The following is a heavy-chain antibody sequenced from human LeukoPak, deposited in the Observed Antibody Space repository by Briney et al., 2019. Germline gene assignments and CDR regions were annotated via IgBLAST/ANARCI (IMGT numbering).Heavy chain of an antibody. CDR2: ISYDGSDK. CDR1: GFTFSSYA. CDR3: AKGAITPILYYFDY. V-gene: IGHV3-30*04. J-gene: IGHJ4*02. D-gene: IGHD2-21*01. Sequence: GGSLRLSCAASGFTFSSYAMYWVRQAPGKGLEWVAVISYDGSDKFYADSVKGRFTISRDSSKNTLYLQMNSLRAEDAAVYYCAKGAITPILYYFDYWGQGTLVTVSS.